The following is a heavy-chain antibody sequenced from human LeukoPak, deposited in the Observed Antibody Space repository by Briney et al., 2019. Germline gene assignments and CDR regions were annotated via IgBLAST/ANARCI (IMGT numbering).Heavy chain of an antibody. J-gene: IGHJ5*02. CDR3: ARDDRYSDYEGNWFDP. CDR2: ISSSSSYI. CDR1: GFTFSSYS. Sequence: GGSLRLSCAASGFTFSSYSMNWVRQAPGKGLEWVSSISSSSSYIYYADSVKGRFTISRDNAKNSLYLQMNSLRAEDTAVYYCARDDRYSDYEGNWFDPWGQGTLVTVSS. D-gene: IGHD4-11*01. V-gene: IGHV3-21*01.